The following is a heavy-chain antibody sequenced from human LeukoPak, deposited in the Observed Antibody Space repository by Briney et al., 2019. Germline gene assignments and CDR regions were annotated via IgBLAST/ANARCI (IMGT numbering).Heavy chain of an antibody. CDR3: ARGLWFGTEYFQH. D-gene: IGHD3-10*01. V-gene: IGHV3-23*01. Sequence: AGGSLRLSCAASGFTFSSYAMSWVRQAPGKGLEWVSAISGSGDISLYADSVKGRFTISRDNSKNTLYLQMNSLRAEDTAVYYCARGLWFGTEYFQHWGQGTLVTVSS. J-gene: IGHJ1*01. CDR1: GFTFSSYA. CDR2: ISGSGDIS.